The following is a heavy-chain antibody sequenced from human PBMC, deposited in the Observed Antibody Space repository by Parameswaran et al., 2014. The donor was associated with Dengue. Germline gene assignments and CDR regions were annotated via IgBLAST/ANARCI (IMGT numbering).Heavy chain of an antibody. CDR1: AISSA. J-gene: IGHJ6*02. D-gene: IGHD1-26*01. V-gene: IGHV4-59*08. CDR3: ARRGSHSYYYYGMDV. Sequence: AISSARWIRQPPGKGLEWIGYIYYSGSTNYNPSLKSRVTISVDTSKNQFSLKLSSVTAADTAVYYCARRGSHSYYYYGMDVWGQGTTVTVSS. CDR2: IYYSGST.